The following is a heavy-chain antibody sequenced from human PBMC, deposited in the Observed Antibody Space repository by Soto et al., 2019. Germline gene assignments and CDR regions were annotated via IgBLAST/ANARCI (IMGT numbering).Heavy chain of an antibody. Sequence: EASVQVSCKASGYTFTSYYINWGRQATVQGLEWMGWMNPNSGNTCYAQKFQGRVTMTRNTSISTAYMELSSLRSEETAVYSCARMPVLMVYAKLPHRFEPCGQGTMVIFYS. D-gene: IGHD2-8*01. CDR2: MNPNSGNT. J-gene: IGHJ5*02. CDR1: GYTFTSYY. CDR3: ARMPVLMVYAKLPHRFEP. V-gene: IGHV1-8*01.